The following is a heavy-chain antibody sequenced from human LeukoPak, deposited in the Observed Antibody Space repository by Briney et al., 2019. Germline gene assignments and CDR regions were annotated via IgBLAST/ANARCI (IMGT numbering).Heavy chain of an antibody. V-gene: IGHV4-59*01. CDR3: ARGVVTAIQKAFDI. CDR2: IYYSGST. D-gene: IGHD2-21*02. CDR1: GGSISSYY. Sequence: SETLSLTCTVSGGSISSYYWSWIRQPPGKGLEWIGYIYYSGSTHYNPSLKSRVTISLDTSKNQFSLKLNSVTAADTAVYYCARGVVTAIQKAFDIWGQGTMVTVSS. J-gene: IGHJ3*02.